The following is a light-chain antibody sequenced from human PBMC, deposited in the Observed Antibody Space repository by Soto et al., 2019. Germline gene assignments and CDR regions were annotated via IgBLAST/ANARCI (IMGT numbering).Light chain of an antibody. J-gene: IGKJ5*01. CDR3: QQPSDWPS. CDR1: QSVSTY. V-gene: IGKV3-11*01. CDR2: DAS. Sequence: IVVTLSPASLSLSQGERATLSCRSSQSVSTYLAGSQPKPGQAPRPLIYDASYRATGIPTRFSGSGSGTDFTLTISSIEPQEFAVYYCQQPSDWPSFGQGTRLEIK.